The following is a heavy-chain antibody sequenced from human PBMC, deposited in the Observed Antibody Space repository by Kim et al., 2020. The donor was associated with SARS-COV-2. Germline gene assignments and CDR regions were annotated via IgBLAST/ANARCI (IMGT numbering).Heavy chain of an antibody. CDR3: AKDAYGSGSYYNYLWYYYYYGMDV. CDR2: IWYDGSNK. CDR1: GFTFSSYG. V-gene: IGHV3-33*06. D-gene: IGHD3-10*01. J-gene: IGHJ6*02. Sequence: GGSLRLSCAASGFTFSSYGMHWVRQAPGKGLEWVAVIWYDGSNKYYADSVKGRFTISRDNSKNTLYLQMNSLRAEDTAVYYCAKDAYGSGSYYNYLWYYYYYGMDVRGQGTTVTVSS.